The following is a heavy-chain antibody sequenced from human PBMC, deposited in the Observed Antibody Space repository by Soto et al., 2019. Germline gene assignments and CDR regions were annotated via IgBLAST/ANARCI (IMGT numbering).Heavy chain of an antibody. CDR2: ISGGGGST. D-gene: IGHD3-22*01. CDR1: GFNFNIFA. V-gene: IGHV3-23*01. J-gene: IGHJ4*02. Sequence: EVKPLESGGRLVQPGGSLRLSCAASGFNFNIFAMNWVRQAPGKGLDWVSRISGGGGSTYYADSVNGQFTIYRDNSKNTQNLQMNSLRAEDTAIYYCEKDPTSYDSSAQFDSWGEGTLITVSA. CDR3: EKDPTSYDSSAQFDS.